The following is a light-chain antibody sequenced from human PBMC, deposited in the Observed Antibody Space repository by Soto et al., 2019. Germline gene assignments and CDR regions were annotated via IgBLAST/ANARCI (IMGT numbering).Light chain of an antibody. Sequence: QSVLTQPASVSGSPGQSITISCTGTSNDFGNYNLVSWYQQHPGKAPKLVIFESSRRPSGISDRFSGSRSGNTASLTVSELQADDEADYYCCSYVGSSAFEFGGGTKLTVL. CDR2: ESS. CDR3: CSYVGSSAFE. J-gene: IGLJ2*01. V-gene: IGLV2-23*03. CDR1: SNDFGNYNL.